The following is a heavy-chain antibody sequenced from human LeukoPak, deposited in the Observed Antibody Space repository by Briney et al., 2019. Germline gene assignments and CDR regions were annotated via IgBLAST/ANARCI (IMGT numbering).Heavy chain of an antibody. CDR2: ISGGGSST. CDR1: AFTFSSYA. J-gene: IGHJ4*02. D-gene: IGHD1-26*01. Sequence: GGSMRLSCAAAAFTFSSYAMSGLRQPPGKGLEWVSAISGGGSSTYYADSVKGRFTISRDNSKNTLYLQMNSLRAEDTAIYYCARGSGSYGRLDYWGQGTLVTVSS. CDR3: ARGSGSYGRLDY. V-gene: IGHV3-23*01.